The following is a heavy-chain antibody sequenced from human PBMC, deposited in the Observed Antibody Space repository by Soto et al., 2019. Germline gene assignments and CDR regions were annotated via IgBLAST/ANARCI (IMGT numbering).Heavy chain of an antibody. V-gene: IGHV3-30-3*01. J-gene: IGHJ5*02. CDR3: ARDRGIHSSSSFSWFDP. CDR2: ISYDGSNK. CDR1: GFTFSSYA. Sequence: GGSLRLSCAASGFTFSSYAMHWVRQAPGKGLEWVAVISYDGSNKYYADPVKGRFTISRDNSKNTLYLQMNSLRAEDTAVYYCARDRGIHSSSSFSWFDPWGQGTLVTVSS. D-gene: IGHD6-13*01.